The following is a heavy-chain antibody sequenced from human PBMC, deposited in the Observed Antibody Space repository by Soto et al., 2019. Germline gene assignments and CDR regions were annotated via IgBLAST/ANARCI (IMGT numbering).Heavy chain of an antibody. D-gene: IGHD3-22*01. CDR2: ISAYNGNT. V-gene: IGHV1-18*04. CDR1: GYTFTSYG. CDR3: ARDREYYDSSGYPDPFDI. J-gene: IGHJ3*02. Sequence: GASVKVSCKASGYTFTSYGISWVRQAPGQGXEWMGWISAYNGNTNYAQKLQGRVTMTTDTSTSTAYMELRSLRSDDTAVYYCARDREYYDSSGYPDPFDIWGQGTMVTVSS.